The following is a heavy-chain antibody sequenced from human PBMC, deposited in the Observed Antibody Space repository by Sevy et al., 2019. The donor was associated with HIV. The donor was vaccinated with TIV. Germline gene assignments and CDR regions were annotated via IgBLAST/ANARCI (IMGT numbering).Heavy chain of an antibody. CDR2: IYYNGHI. D-gene: IGHD1-26*01. J-gene: IGHJ4*02. Sequence: SETLSLTCTVSGGSITSLYWNWIRQPPGKGLEWIANIYYNGHINYNPSLKSRVTLSLDTSKNQVSLRLSSVTAADTAMYYCAGENAWGRGYSWGQGTLVTVYS. CDR3: AGENAWGRGYS. CDR1: GGSITSLY. V-gene: IGHV4-59*08.